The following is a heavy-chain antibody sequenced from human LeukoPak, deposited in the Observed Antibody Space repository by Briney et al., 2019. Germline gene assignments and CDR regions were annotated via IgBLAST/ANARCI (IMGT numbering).Heavy chain of an antibody. CDR3: AKDFRGDSSGWKEPSPVFDY. D-gene: IGHD6-19*01. Sequence: GGSLRLSCAASGFTFSSYWMHWVRQAPGKGLEWVSLISGDGGSTYYADSVKGRFTISRDNSKNSLYLQMNSLRTEDTALYYCAKDFRGDSSGWKEPSPVFDYWGQGTLVTVSS. J-gene: IGHJ4*02. V-gene: IGHV3-43*02. CDR1: GFTFSSYW. CDR2: ISGDGGST.